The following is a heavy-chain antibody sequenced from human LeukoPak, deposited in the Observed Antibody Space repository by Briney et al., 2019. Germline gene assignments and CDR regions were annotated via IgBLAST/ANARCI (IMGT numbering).Heavy chain of an antibody. J-gene: IGHJ4*02. CDR2: LNKDGSDK. Sequence: GGSLRLSCAASGFTFSRYWMTWVRRAPGKGLEWVADLNKDGSDKYYVDPVKGRFTISRDNAKNSLYLQMNNLRAEDTAVYYCARGGSWDVDFWGQGSLVTVSS. V-gene: IGHV3-7*04. D-gene: IGHD6-13*01. CDR3: ARGGSWDVDF. CDR1: GFTFSRYW.